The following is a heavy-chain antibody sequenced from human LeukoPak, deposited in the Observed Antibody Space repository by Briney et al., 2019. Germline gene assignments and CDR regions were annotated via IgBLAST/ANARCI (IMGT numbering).Heavy chain of an antibody. J-gene: IGHJ1*01. CDR1: GFTFSGYS. D-gene: IGHD2-21*02. CDR3: TSWGDTTAEYFQR. Sequence: GGSLRLSCAASGFTFSGYSMNWVRQAPGKGLEWVSYISSSSSSIYYADSVKGRFTISRDNAQNSMYLQMNSLRVEDTAVYYCTSWGDTTAEYFQRWGQGTLVTVSS. CDR2: ISSSSSSI. V-gene: IGHV3-48*04.